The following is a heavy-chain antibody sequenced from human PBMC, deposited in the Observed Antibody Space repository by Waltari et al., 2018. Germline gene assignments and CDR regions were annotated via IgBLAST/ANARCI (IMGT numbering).Heavy chain of an antibody. J-gene: IGHJ3*02. Sequence: EVQLVESGGGLVQHGGAMRLSCAASGFTFSTYSMNWVRQPPGKGLEWVSYISSSTSTTYYADSVKGRFTISRDNAKNSLYLQMNSLRAEDTAVYYCARGRDGYSQDVFDIWGQGTMVSVSS. CDR2: ISSSTSTT. CDR3: ARGRDGYSQDVFDI. CDR1: GFTFSTYS. V-gene: IGHV3-48*01. D-gene: IGHD5-18*01.